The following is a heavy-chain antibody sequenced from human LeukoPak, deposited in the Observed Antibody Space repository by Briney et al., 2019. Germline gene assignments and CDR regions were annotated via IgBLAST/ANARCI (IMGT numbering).Heavy chain of an antibody. V-gene: IGHV4-39*07. CDR1: GDSITSGSYY. CDR3: ARSDPLDPDNYYGSRPQNWFDP. Sequence: SETLSLTCTVSGDSITSGSYYWGWVRQPPGKGLEWLGTIYYRGTTYYNPSLKSRVTISVDTSKNQFSLKLSSVTAADTAVYYCARSDPLDPDNYYGSRPQNWFDPWGQGTLVTVSS. CDR2: IYYRGTT. D-gene: IGHD3-10*01. J-gene: IGHJ5*02.